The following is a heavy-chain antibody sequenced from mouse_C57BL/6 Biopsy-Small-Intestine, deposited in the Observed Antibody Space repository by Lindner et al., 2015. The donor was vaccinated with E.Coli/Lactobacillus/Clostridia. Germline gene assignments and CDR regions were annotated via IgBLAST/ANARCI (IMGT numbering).Heavy chain of an antibody. CDR2: FEREDEDI. CDR1: GDAVTELS. V-gene: IGHV14-1*01. D-gene: IGHD3-3*01. Sequence: ASVKVSCKVSGDAVTELSIHWVRQAPGKGLEWMGGFEREDEDISYAQEFKGRVDMTEDTSRDTVYLELKSLRFEDTAVYYCATEGAGSQLTSFDYWGQGTLITVSS. J-gene: IGHJ4*01. CDR3: ATEGAGSQLTSFDY.